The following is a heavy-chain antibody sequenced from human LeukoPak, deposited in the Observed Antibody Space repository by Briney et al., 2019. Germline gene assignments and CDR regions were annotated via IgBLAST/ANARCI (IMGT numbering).Heavy chain of an antibody. D-gene: IGHD5-12*01. CDR3: ARDPGSGYEEHFDY. Sequence: GGSLRLSCAASGFIFSDYHMSWIRQAPGKGLEWVSYISSSGSTMYYTDSVKGRFTISRDNAKDSLYLQMNSLRAEDTAVYYCARDPGSGYEEHFDYWGQGTLVTVSS. J-gene: IGHJ4*02. V-gene: IGHV3-11*01. CDR1: GFIFSDYH. CDR2: ISSSGSTM.